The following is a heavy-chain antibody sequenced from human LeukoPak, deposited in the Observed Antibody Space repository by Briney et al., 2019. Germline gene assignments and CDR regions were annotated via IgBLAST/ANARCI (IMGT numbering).Heavy chain of an antibody. CDR3: ARGRELLLYYYGMDV. CDR2: ISSSSSYI. D-gene: IGHD1-26*01. CDR1: GFTFSSYS. V-gene: IGHV3-21*01. J-gene: IGHJ6*02. Sequence: GGSLGLSCAASGFTFSSYSMNWVRQAPGKGLEWVSSISSSSSYIYYADSVKGRFTISRDNAKNSLYLQMNSLRAEDTAVYYCARGRELLLYYYGMDVWGQGTTVTVSS.